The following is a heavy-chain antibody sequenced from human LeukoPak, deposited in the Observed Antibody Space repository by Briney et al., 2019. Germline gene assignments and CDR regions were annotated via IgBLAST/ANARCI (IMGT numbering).Heavy chain of an antibody. D-gene: IGHD1-26*01. Sequence: SETLSLTCTVSGYSISNSYYWGWFRQTPGKGLEWIGHIYHSGSTYYNPSLKSRVTISIETSKNQISLRLNSVTAADTAMYYCAKSGGYGLIDYWGQGTLVTVSS. CDR1: GYSISNSYY. CDR2: IYHSGST. V-gene: IGHV4-38-2*02. CDR3: AKSGGYGLIDY. J-gene: IGHJ4*02.